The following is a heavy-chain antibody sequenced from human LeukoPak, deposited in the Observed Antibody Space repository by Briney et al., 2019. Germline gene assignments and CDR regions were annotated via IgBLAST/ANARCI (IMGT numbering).Heavy chain of an antibody. J-gene: IGHJ6*02. V-gene: IGHV3-30-3*01. CDR2: ISYDGSNK. Sequence: PGGSLRLSCAASGFTFSSYAMHWVRQAPGKGLEWVAVISYDGSNKYYADSVKGRFTISRDNSKNTLYLQMNSLRAEDTAVYYCARCDSSGYYGCNYYYGMDVWGQGTTVTVSS. D-gene: IGHD3-22*01. CDR1: GFTFSSYA. CDR3: ARCDSSGYYGCNYYYGMDV.